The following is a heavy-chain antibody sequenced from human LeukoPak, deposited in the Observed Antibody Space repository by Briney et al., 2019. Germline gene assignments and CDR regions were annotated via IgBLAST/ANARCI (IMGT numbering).Heavy chain of an antibody. Sequence: GGSLRLSCAASGFTFSSYAMSWVRQAPGKGLEWVSYISSFSGTINYADSVKGRFTTSRDNAKNSLYLQMNSLRAEDTAVYYCARDQGGVGYWGQGTLVTVSS. CDR2: ISSFSGTI. CDR3: ARDQGGVGY. D-gene: IGHD3-16*01. CDR1: GFTFSSYA. J-gene: IGHJ4*02. V-gene: IGHV3-48*01.